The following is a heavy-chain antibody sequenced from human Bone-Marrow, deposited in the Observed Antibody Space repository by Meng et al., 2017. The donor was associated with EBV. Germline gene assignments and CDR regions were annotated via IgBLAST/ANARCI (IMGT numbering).Heavy chain of an antibody. Sequence: EVQLVESGGGLVKPGGSLRLSCAASGFTFSNYSMNWVRQAPGKGLEWVSSISSRSSYLFYADSVKGRFTISRDNAKNSLYLQMNSLRAEDTAVYYCVRSRTTVIGYWGQGNLVTV. V-gene: IGHV3-21*01. J-gene: IGHJ4*02. CDR1: GFTFSNYS. D-gene: IGHD4-17*01. CDR3: VRSRTTVIGY. CDR2: ISSRSSYL.